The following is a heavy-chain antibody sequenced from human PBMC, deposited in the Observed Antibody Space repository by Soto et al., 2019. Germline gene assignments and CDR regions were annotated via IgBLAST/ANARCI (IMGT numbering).Heavy chain of an antibody. J-gene: IGHJ6*02. CDR3: ARTVGTTVTAAYYGMDV. CDR1: GGTFSSYT. D-gene: IGHD4-17*01. CDR2: IIPILGIA. Sequence: QVQLVQSGAEVKKPGSSVKVSCKASGGTFSSYTISWVRQAPGRGLEWMGRIIPILGIANYAQKFQGRVTITADKSTSTAYMELSSLRSEDTAVYYCARTVGTTVTAAYYGMDVWGQGTTVTVSS. V-gene: IGHV1-69*02.